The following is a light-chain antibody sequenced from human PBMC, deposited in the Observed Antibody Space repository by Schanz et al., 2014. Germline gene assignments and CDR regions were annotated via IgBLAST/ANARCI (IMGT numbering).Light chain of an antibody. V-gene: IGLV2-11*01. Sequence: QSALTQPRSVSGSPGQSVTISCTGTSSDVGGYTFVSWYQHHPGKAPKLIIYDVIKRPSGVPDRFSGSKSGNAASLVISGLQGEDEADYYCCSYAATYTSSYVFGTGTKLTVL. CDR3: CSYAATYTSSYV. J-gene: IGLJ1*01. CDR2: DVI. CDR1: SSDVGGYTF.